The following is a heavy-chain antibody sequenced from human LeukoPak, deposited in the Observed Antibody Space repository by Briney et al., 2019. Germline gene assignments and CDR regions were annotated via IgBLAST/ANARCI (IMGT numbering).Heavy chain of an antibody. CDR1: GFTFSSYA. CDR2: ISYDGSNK. CDR3: ARDRLGYSSSWGAFDI. D-gene: IGHD6-13*01. J-gene: IGHJ3*02. V-gene: IGHV3-30-3*01. Sequence: PGGSLRLSCAASGFTFSSYAMHWVRQAPGKGLEGVAVISYDGSNKYYADSVKGRFTISRDNSKNTLYLQMNSLRAEDTAVYYCARDRLGYSSSWGAFDIWGQGTMVTVSP.